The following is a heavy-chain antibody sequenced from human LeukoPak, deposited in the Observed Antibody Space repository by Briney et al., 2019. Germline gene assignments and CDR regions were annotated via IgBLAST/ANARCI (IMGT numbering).Heavy chain of an antibody. CDR2: IYWDDDK. CDR1: GFSLSTSGVG. CDR3: AHRRITMVRGVIGFDY. V-gene: IGHV2-5*02. D-gene: IGHD3-10*01. Sequence: SGPTLVKPTQTLTLTCTFSGFSLSTSGVGVGWIRQPPGKALEWLALIYWDDDKRYSPSLKSRVTITKDTSKNQVVLTMTNMDPVDTATYYCAHRRITMVRGVIGFDYWGQGTLVTVSS. J-gene: IGHJ4*02.